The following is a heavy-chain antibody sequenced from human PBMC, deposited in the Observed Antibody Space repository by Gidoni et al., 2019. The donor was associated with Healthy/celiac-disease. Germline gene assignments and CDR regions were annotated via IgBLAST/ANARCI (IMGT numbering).Heavy chain of an antibody. CDR3: AKVLIVGATQDFQH. D-gene: IGHD1-26*01. Sequence: QVQLVESGGGVVQPGRSLRLSCAASGLTFSSYGMHWVRQAPGKGLEWVAVISYDGSNKYYADSVKGRFTISRDNSKNTLYLQMNSLRAEDTAVYYCAKVLIVGATQDFQHWGQGTLVTVSS. CDR1: GLTFSSYG. CDR2: ISYDGSNK. V-gene: IGHV3-30*18. J-gene: IGHJ1*01.